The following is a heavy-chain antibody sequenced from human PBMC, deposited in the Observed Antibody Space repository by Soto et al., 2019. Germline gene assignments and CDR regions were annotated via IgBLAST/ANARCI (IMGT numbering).Heavy chain of an antibody. CDR3: EQRHSEHKLKVCEYYYSHYVMDV. J-gene: IGHJ6*02. Sequence: GPPLVNPTETLTLTCTVSGFSLSNARMGVSWIRQPPGKALEWLAHIFSDDERSYSTSLKSRLTISKDTSESRVVLTMTYMDPVKTGTYEWEQRHSEHKLKVCEYYYSHYVMDVWGQGSTVIVCS. CDR2: IFSDDER. D-gene: IGHD4-4*01. V-gene: IGHV2-26*01. CDR1: GFSLSNARMG.